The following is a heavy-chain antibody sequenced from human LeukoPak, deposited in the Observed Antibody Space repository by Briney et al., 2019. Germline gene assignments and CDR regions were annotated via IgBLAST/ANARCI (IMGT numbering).Heavy chain of an antibody. Sequence: GASVKVSCKASGGTFSSYAISWVQQAPGQGLEWMGGIIPIFGTANYAQKFQGRVTITADKSTSTAYMELSSLRSEDTAVYYCARDLHAVAGYYYGMDVWGQRDHGHRLL. CDR3: ARDLHAVAGYYYGMDV. CDR1: GGTFSSYA. J-gene: IGHJ6*01. V-gene: IGHV1-69*06. D-gene: IGHD6-19*01. CDR2: IIPIFGTA.